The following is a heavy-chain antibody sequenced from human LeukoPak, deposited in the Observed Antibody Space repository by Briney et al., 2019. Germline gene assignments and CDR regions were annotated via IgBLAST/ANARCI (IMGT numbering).Heavy chain of an antibody. D-gene: IGHD6-13*01. CDR1: GFTFSDYA. V-gene: IGHV3-23*01. J-gene: IGHJ4*02. CDR2: ISGSGSST. CDR3: AKRITGYSSSWYDY. Sequence: GGSLRLSCAASGFTFSDYAMTWVRQAPGKGLEWVSSISGSGSSTYYADSVKGRFTISRDNSKTTLYLQMNSLRAEDTAVYYCAKRITGYSSSWYDYWGQGTLVTVSS.